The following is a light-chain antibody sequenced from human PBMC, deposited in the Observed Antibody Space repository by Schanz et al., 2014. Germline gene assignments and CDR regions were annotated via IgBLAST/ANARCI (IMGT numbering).Light chain of an antibody. CDR3: QQYDNLPLT. Sequence: DIQMTQSPSSLSASVGDRVTITCRASQSITNYLNWYQQTPGKAPKLLIYAASRVQSGAPSKFSGSGSGTDFTLTISSLQPEDFATYYCQQYDNLPLTFGQGTRLEIK. J-gene: IGKJ5*01. V-gene: IGKV1-39*01. CDR2: AAS. CDR1: QSITNY.